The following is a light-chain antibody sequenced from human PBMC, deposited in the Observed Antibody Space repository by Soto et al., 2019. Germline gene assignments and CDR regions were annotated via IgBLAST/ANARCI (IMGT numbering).Light chain of an antibody. CDR1: SSDVGGYNY. Sequence: QSVLTQPASVSGAAGESSNISCTGTSSDVGGYNYVSWYQHHPGKAPKLMIYDVSNRPSGVSNRFSGSKSGNTASLTISGLQAEDEADYYCSSYTSSSTDVFGTGTKVTVL. CDR2: DVS. CDR3: SSYTSSSTDV. V-gene: IGLV2-14*03. J-gene: IGLJ1*01.